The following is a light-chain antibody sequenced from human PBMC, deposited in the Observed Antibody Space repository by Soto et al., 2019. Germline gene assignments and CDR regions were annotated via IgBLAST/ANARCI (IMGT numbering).Light chain of an antibody. Sequence: QAVVTQEPSLTVSPGGTVTLTCGSSTGAVTSGHYPFWFQQRPGQAPRTLIYDTSNKHSWTPARFSGSLLGDKVALTLSGAQPEDEAVYYCLLTDSGVGVVFGGGTKVTVL. V-gene: IGLV7-46*01. J-gene: IGLJ2*01. CDR2: DTS. CDR3: LLTDSGVGVV. CDR1: TGAVTSGHY.